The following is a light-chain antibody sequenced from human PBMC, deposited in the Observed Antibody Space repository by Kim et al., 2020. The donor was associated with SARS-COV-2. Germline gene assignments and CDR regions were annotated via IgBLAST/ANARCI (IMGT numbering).Light chain of an antibody. Sequence: SVSQGQTTSIACSGDKLGDKSLAGDQHKTGPSPVLVMFEDTKRPSGIPERFSGSKAGNTATLTISGTQAMDEADYYCQAWDSSVIFGGGTRLTVL. CDR1: KLGDKS. CDR2: EDT. V-gene: IGLV3-1*01. CDR3: QAWDSSVI. J-gene: IGLJ2*01.